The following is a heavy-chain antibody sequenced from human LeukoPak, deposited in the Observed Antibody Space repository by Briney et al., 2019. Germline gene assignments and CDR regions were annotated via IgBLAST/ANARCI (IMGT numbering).Heavy chain of an antibody. J-gene: IGHJ5*02. D-gene: IGHD2-21*01. CDR1: GYTFTSYG. CDR3: ARDQGVVIASNWFDP. Sequence: ASVKVSCKASGYTFTSYGISWVRQAPGQGLEWMGWISAYNGNTNYAQKLQGRVTMTTDTSTSTAYMELRSLRSDDTAVYYCARDQGVVIASNWFDPWGQGTLVTVSS. CDR2: ISAYNGNT. V-gene: IGHV1-18*01.